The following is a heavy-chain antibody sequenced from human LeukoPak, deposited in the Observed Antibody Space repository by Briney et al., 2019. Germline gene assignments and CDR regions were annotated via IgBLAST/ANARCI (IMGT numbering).Heavy chain of an antibody. D-gene: IGHD3-22*01. CDR1: GFTFSSYS. J-gene: IGHJ4*02. Sequence: GGSLRLSCAASGFTFSSYSMNWVRQAPGKGLEWVSSISSSSSYIYYADSVKGRFTISRDNAKNSLYLQMNSLRAEDTAVYYCARDVRDYYDSSGGFDYWGQGTLVTVS. CDR2: ISSSSSYI. CDR3: ARDVRDYYDSSGGFDY. V-gene: IGHV3-21*01.